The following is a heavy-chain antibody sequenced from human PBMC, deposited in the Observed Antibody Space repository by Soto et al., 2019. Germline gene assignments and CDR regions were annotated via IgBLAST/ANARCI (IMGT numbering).Heavy chain of an antibody. J-gene: IGHJ4*02. V-gene: IGHV3-21*01. CDR3: ARDRGFSSSPFDY. CDR1: GFTFSSYS. D-gene: IGHD6-6*01. CDR2: ISSSSSYI. Sequence: PGGSLRLSCAASGFTFSSYSMNWVRQAPGKGLEWVSSISSSSSYIYYADSVKGRFTISRDNAKNSLYLQMNSLRAEDTAVYYCARDRGFSSSPFDYWGQGTLVTVSS.